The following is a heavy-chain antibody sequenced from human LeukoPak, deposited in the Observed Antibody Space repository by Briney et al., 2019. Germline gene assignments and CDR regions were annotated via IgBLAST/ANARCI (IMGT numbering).Heavy chain of an antibody. Sequence: GASVTVSCKASGYTFTSYAMHWVRQAPGQRLEWMGWINAGNGNTKYSQKFQGRVTITRDTSASTAYMELSSLRSEDTAAYYCAREVALGYAFDIWGQGTMVTVSS. CDR1: GYTFTSYA. D-gene: IGHD2-15*01. CDR3: AREVALGYAFDI. J-gene: IGHJ3*02. V-gene: IGHV1-3*01. CDR2: INAGNGNT.